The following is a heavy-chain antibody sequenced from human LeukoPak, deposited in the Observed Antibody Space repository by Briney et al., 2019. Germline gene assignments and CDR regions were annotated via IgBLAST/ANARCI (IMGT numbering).Heavy chain of an antibody. CDR2: ISNDGSSK. CDR3: AKEIGQRRFWDY. D-gene: IGHD6-25*01. V-gene: IGHV3-30*18. J-gene: IGHJ4*02. CDR1: GFTFSNSD. Sequence: GRSLRLSCAVSGFTFSNSDMHWVRQAPGKGLEWVAVISNDGSSKFYADSVKGRFTISGDNAKNTLYLQMNSLRPEDTAVYYCAKEIGQRRFWDYWGQGTLVTVSS.